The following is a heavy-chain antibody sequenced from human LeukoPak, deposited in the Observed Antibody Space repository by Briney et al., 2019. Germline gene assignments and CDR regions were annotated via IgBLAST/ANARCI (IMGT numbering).Heavy chain of an antibody. Sequence: GASVKVSCKASGYTFTSYYMHWVRQAPGQGLEWMGIINPSGGSTSYAQKFQGRVTMTRDTSTSTVYLELSSLRSEDTAVYYCARDDPAVAGIDYWGQGTLVTVSS. D-gene: IGHD6-19*01. CDR2: INPSGGST. V-gene: IGHV1-46*01. CDR3: ARDDPAVAGIDY. J-gene: IGHJ4*02. CDR1: GYTFTSYY.